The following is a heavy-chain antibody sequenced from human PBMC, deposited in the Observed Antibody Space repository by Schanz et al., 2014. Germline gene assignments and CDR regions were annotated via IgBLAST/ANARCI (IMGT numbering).Heavy chain of an antibody. Sequence: EQLVESGGGLVKPGGSLRLSCAASGFTVSSNHMSWVRQAPGKGLEWVSVIYSGIGAYYADSVKDRFTVSRDNSKNTVYLQMNRLRAEDTAVYYCARVHHYDPSGWGYFDYWGQGALXTVSS. D-gene: IGHD3-22*01. V-gene: IGHV3-66*01. CDR2: IYSGIGA. CDR3: ARVHHYDPSGWGYFDY. J-gene: IGHJ4*02. CDR1: GFTVSSNH.